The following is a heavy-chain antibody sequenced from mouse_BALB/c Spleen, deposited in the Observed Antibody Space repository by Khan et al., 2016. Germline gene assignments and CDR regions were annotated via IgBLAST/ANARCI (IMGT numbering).Heavy chain of an antibody. CDR2: ISYSGST. CDR1: GYSITSDYA. CDR3: ARRFGYRRFAY. V-gene: IGHV3-2*02. D-gene: IGHD2-2*01. J-gene: IGHJ3*01. Sequence: EVQLQESGPGLVKPSQSLSLTCTVTGYSITSDYAWNWIRQFTGNKLEWRGYISYSGSTSYNQSLKSRISINRETSKNQFFMQLNYVTNEDTATFYCARRFGYRRFAYLCHGTLVTVS.